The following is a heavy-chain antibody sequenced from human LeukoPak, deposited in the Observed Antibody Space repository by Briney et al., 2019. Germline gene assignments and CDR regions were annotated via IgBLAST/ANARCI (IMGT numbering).Heavy chain of an antibody. CDR3: ARWPNPLWFGELLGYYFDY. V-gene: IGHV4-38-2*02. Sequence: SETLSLTCTVSGYSISSGYYWGWIRQPPGKGLEWIGSIYHSGSTYYNPSLKSRVTISVDTSKNQFSLKLSSVTAADTAVYYCARWPNPLWFGELLGYYFDYWGQGTLVTVSS. D-gene: IGHD3-10*01. CDR1: GYSISSGYY. CDR2: IYHSGST. J-gene: IGHJ4*02.